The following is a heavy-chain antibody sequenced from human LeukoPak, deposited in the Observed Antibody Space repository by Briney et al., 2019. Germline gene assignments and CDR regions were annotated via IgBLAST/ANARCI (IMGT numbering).Heavy chain of an antibody. D-gene: IGHD3-10*01. CDR2: ISSSSSYI. CDR1: GFTFSSYA. J-gene: IGHJ3*02. CDR3: ARTMVRGVIDAFDI. V-gene: IGHV3-21*01. Sequence: PGGSLRLSCAASGFTFSSYAMSWVRQAPGKGLEWVSSISSSSSYIYYADSVKGRFTISRDNAKNSLYLQMNSLRAEDTAVYYCARTMVRGVIDAFDIWGQGTMVTVSS.